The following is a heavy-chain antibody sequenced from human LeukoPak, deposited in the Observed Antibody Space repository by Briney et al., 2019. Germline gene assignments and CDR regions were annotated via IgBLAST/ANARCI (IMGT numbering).Heavy chain of an antibody. D-gene: IGHD5-18*01. CDR1: SDSMTYIF. CDR2: IYTSGST. V-gene: IGHV4-4*07. J-gene: IGHJ6*03. CDR3: ARDIRGGAIQLWYHYYYMDV. Sequence: SETLSLTCNFSSDSMTYIFWSWIRQPAGKGLEWIGRIYTSGSTNYNPSLKSRVTMSVDTSKNQFSLKLSSVTAADTAVYYCARDIRGGAIQLWYHYYYMDVWGKGTTVTVSS.